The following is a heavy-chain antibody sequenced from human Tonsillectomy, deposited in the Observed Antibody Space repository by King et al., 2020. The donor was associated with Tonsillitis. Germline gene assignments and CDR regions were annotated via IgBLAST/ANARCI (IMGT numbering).Heavy chain of an antibody. Sequence: VQLVESGGGLVQPGRSLRLSCTTSGFAFGDYAMSWVRQAPGKGLEWVGFIRSKAYGGTTEYAASVKGRFIISKDDSKRIAYLQMNSLKTEDTAVFYCSRVDSGFDYVSHYYVYYYMDVWGKGTTVTVSS. J-gene: IGHJ6*03. CDR3: SRVDSGFDYVSHYYVYYYMDV. CDR2: IRSKAYGGTT. D-gene: IGHD5-12*01. V-gene: IGHV3-49*04. CDR1: GFAFGDYA.